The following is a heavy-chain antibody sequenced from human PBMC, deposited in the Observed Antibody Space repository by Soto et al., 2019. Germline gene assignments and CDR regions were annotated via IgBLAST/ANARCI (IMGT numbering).Heavy chain of an antibody. D-gene: IGHD3-3*01. CDR1: GYTFTSYD. CDR3: ARRTYDFWSGYYTRYYYYMDV. CDR2: MNPNSGNT. Sequence: QVQLVQSGAEVKKPGASVKVSCKASGYTFTSYDINWVRQATGQGLEWMGWMNPNSGNTGYAQKFQGRVTMTRNTSISTAYMELSSLRSEDTAAYYCARRTYDFWSGYYTRYYYYMDVWGKGTTVTVSS. V-gene: IGHV1-8*01. J-gene: IGHJ6*03.